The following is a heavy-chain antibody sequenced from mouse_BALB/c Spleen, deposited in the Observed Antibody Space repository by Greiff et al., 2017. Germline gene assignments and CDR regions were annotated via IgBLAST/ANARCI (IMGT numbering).Heavy chain of an antibody. CDR1: GYTFSSYW. D-gene: IGHD1-1*01. CDR2: ILPGSGST. CDR3: ARNIDYGSSYWFAY. V-gene: IGHV1-9*01. J-gene: IGHJ3*01. Sequence: QVQLQQSGAELMQPGASVKISCKATGYTFSSYWIEWVKQMPGHGLEWIGEILPGSGSTNYNEKFKGKVTFTADTSSNTAYMQLSSLTSEDSAVYYCARNIDYGSSYWFAYWGQGTLVTVSA.